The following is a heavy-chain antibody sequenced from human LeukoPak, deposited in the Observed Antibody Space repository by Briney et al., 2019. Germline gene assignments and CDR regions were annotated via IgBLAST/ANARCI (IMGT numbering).Heavy chain of an antibody. J-gene: IGHJ2*01. CDR2: INPSGGST. CDR3: AREVAYLWDIVVVPAPARGYFDL. Sequence: ASVKVSCKASGYTFTSYYMHWVRQAPGQGLEWMGIINPSGGSTSYAQKFQGRVTMTRDTSTSTVYKELSSLRSEDTAVYYCAREVAYLWDIVVVPAPARGYFDLWGRGTLVTVSS. V-gene: IGHV1-46*01. D-gene: IGHD2-2*01. CDR1: GYTFTSYY.